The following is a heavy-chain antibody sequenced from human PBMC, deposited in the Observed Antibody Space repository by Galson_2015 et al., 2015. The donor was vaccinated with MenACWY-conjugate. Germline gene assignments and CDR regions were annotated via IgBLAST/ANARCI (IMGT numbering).Heavy chain of an antibody. CDR3: VRAEGWLRSAFDL. CDR1: GFRFSSCT. D-gene: IGHD5-12*01. CDR2: VSYGGSSK. V-gene: IGHV3-30*10. J-gene: IGHJ3*01. Sequence: SLRLSCAASGFRFSSCTLYWVRPAPGKGLEWVAVVSYGGSSKYYTDSVQGRFTISRENSKKTVSLQMDSLRPEDSAVYYCVRAEGWLRSAFDLWGQGTMVTVPS.